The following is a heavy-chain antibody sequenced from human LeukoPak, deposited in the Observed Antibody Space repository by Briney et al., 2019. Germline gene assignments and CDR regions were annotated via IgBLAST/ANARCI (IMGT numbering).Heavy chain of an antibody. V-gene: IGHV4-39*07. CDR2: IYSSGST. CDR3: ARNRLNYYYMDV. Sequence: PSETLSLTCTVSGGSISSSSYYWGWIRQPPGKGLEWIGSIYSSGSTTYNPSLKSRVTISVDTSKNQFSLKLNSVTAADTAVYYCARNRLNYYYMDVWGKGTTVTVSS. CDR1: GGSISSSSYY. J-gene: IGHJ6*03. D-gene: IGHD3-16*02.